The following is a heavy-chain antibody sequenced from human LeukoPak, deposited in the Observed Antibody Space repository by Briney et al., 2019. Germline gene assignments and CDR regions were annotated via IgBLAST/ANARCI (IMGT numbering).Heavy chain of an antibody. V-gene: IGHV3-48*01. CDR3: AKGYLFDP. Sequence: GGSLRLSCAASGFTFSSYSMNWVRQAPGKGLEWVSYISSSSSTIYYADSVKGRFTISRDNSKNTLYLQMNSLRAEDTAVYYCAKGYLFDPWGQGTLVTVSS. CDR2: ISSSSSTI. J-gene: IGHJ5*02. CDR1: GFTFSSYS.